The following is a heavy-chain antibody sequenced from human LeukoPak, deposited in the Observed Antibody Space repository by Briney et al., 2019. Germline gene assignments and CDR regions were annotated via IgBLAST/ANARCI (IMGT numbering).Heavy chain of an antibody. CDR2: IYYDGNT. CDR3: ARRYYYGSGSPEY. Sequence: SETLSLTCAVSGDSISTSAYYWDWSRQPPGKGLEWIGNIYYDGNTRYNPSLKTRFTISVDRSKSQFALNLSSVTAADTAVYYCARRYYYGSGSPEYWGQGSLVTVSS. CDR1: GDSISTSAYY. J-gene: IGHJ4*02. V-gene: IGHV4-39*01. D-gene: IGHD3-10*01.